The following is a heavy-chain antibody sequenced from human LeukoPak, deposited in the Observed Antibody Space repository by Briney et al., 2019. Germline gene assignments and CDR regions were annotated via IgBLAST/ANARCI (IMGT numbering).Heavy chain of an antibody. CDR3: VKLGPSRYFFDY. V-gene: IGHV5-51*01. J-gene: IGHJ4*02. Sequence: GGSLKISWKVFGYKFTHYWIGWVRQMPGQGLEWMGIFDPSDSVTRYSPPFQGQVPISAANAITPAYLQWSTVEASDTAMYYCVKLGPSRYFFDYWGQGTHVTVSS. D-gene: IGHD6-13*01. CDR1: GYKFTHYW. CDR2: FDPSDSVT.